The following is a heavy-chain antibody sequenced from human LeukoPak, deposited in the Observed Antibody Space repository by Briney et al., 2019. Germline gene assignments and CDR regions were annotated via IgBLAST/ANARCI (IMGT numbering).Heavy chain of an antibody. J-gene: IGHJ4*02. V-gene: IGHV4-4*07. CDR1: GGSISSCY. CDR3: ARVSGYYDSSGYYGIYFDY. Sequence: SETLSLTCTVSGGSISSCYWSWIRQPAGKGLGWIGRIYTSGSTNYNPSLKSRVTMSVDTSKNQFSLKLSSVTAADTAVYYCARVSGYYDSSGYYGIYFDYWGQGTLVTVSS. CDR2: IYTSGST. D-gene: IGHD3-22*01.